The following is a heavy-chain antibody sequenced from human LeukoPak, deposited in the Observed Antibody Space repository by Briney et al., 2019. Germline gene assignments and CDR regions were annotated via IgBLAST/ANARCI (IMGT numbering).Heavy chain of an antibody. CDR3: AKDRGHYDYVWGSYRYEGYFDY. Sequence: TGGSLRLSCAASGFTFSSYAMSWVRQAPGKGLEWVSAISGSGGSTYYADSVKGRFTISRDNSKNTLYLQMNSLRAEDTAVYYCAKDRGHYDYVWGSYRYEGYFDYWGQGTLVTVSS. CDR1: GFTFSSYA. V-gene: IGHV3-23*01. CDR2: ISGSGGST. J-gene: IGHJ4*02. D-gene: IGHD3-16*02.